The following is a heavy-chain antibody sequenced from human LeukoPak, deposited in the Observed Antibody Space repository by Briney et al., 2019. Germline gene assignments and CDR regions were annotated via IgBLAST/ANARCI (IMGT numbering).Heavy chain of an antibody. CDR1: GFTFDDYA. J-gene: IGHJ4*02. CDR3: AKSSRGSGFGDPLYYFDY. CDR2: ISWNSGSI. Sequence: GRSLRLSCAASGFTFDDYAMHWVRQAPGKGLEWVSGISWNSGSIGYADSVKGRFTISRDNAENSLYLQMNSLRAEDTALYYCAKSSRGSGFGDPLYYFDYWGQGTLVTVSS. D-gene: IGHD3-3*01. V-gene: IGHV3-9*01.